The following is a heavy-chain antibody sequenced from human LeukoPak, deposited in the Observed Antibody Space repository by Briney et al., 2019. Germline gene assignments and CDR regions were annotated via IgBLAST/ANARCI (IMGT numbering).Heavy chain of an antibody. Sequence: SETLSLTCAVYGGSFSGYYWSWIRQPPGKGLEWIGEIKHSGSTNYSPSLQSRVTISVDTSKNQFSLKLSSVTAADTAVYYCARGVYCSGGNCYLPLDSWGQGTLVTVSS. CDR3: ARGVYCSGGNCYLPLDS. J-gene: IGHJ4*02. V-gene: IGHV4-34*01. CDR1: GGSFSGYY. D-gene: IGHD2-15*01. CDR2: IKHSGST.